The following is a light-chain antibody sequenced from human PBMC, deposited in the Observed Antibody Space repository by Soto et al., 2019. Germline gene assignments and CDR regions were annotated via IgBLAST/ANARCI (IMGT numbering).Light chain of an antibody. CDR2: GSA. Sequence: TLSVSPGERATLSCRASQSVFSSLAWYQQRPGQAPRLLIYGSATRATGIPDRFSGSGSGTEFTLTLSSLQSEDSAVYYCQEHHIWPEFGQGTKVDIK. CDR1: QSVFSS. J-gene: IGKJ1*01. CDR3: QEHHIWPE. V-gene: IGKV3-15*01.